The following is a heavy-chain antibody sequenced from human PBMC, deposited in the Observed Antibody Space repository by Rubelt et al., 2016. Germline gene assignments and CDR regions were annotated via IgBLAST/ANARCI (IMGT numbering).Heavy chain of an antibody. CDR1: GFSFSTDS. CDR3: ATLAELREDAGGGY. Sequence: EVHLVESGGNLVQPGGSLRLSCVASGFSFSTDSMNWVRQAPGKGLEWVSYIDSSSISIYYADSVKGRFTISRGNAKNLVVLQMNSLRDEDTAVYYCATLAELREDAGGGYWGQGTLVTVSS. CDR2: IDSSSISI. J-gene: IGHJ4*02. V-gene: IGHV3-48*02. D-gene: IGHD1-26*01.